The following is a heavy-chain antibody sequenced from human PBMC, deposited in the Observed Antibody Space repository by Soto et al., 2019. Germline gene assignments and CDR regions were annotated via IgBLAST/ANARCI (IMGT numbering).Heavy chain of an antibody. CDR2: ISGSGGST. CDR1: GFTFSAYA. D-gene: IGHD2-15*01. CDR3: APGRTLGCSGGSCTIRKGFDP. Sequence: EVQLLESGGGLVQPGGSLRLSCEASGFTFSAYAMSWVRQAPGKGLEWLSAISGSGGSTNYADSVNGRFAISRDTSKNTVYLDMHSLGVEDTAVYYCAPGRTLGCSGGSCTIRKGFDPWGQGTRVTVSS. V-gene: IGHV3-23*01. J-gene: IGHJ5*02.